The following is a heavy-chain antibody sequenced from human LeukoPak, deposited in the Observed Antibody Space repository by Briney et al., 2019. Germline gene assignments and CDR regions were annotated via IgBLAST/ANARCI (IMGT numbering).Heavy chain of an antibody. CDR3: ARGSCSSSSCYNDFDY. CDR1: GGTFSSYS. J-gene: IGHJ4*02. CDR2: IIPILGLS. D-gene: IGHD2-2*01. Sequence: SVKVSCKASGGTFSSYSISWVRQAPGQELEWMGRIIPILGLSNYAQKFHDRVTITADKSTSTAYMELSSLRSEDTAVYYCARGSCSSSSCYNDFDYWGQGTLVTVSS. V-gene: IGHV1-69*04.